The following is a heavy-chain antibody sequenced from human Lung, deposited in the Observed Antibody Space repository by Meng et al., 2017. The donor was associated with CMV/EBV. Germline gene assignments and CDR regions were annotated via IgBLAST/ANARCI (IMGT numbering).Heavy chain of an antibody. Sequence: SETLSLTCTVSGDSITDYYWIWIRQPPGKAPQYIGDVFYTGSTTYNPSLKGRVIISLDSSKSQFSLKLSSVTAADTAVYYCARVQAGSVDVWGQGTMVTVSS. V-gene: IGHV4-59*01. CDR3: ARVQAGSVDV. CDR1: GDSITDYY. CDR2: VFYTGST. J-gene: IGHJ3*01. D-gene: IGHD6-19*01.